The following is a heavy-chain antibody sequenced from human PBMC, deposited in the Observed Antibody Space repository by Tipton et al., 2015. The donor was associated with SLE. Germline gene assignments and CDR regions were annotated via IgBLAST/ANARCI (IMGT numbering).Heavy chain of an antibody. D-gene: IGHD6-13*01. CDR3: ARGIDPSSSRISDY. CDR1: GFTFRSYW. CDR2: INGDGSIT. V-gene: IGHV3-74*01. J-gene: IGHJ4*02. Sequence: PRLSCAASGFTFRSYWMHWVRQTPGKGLVWVSRINGDGSITSYEDSVKGRFAIFRDNIENTLYLQMNSLRAEDTALYYCARGIDPSSSRISDYWGQGTLVSVFS.